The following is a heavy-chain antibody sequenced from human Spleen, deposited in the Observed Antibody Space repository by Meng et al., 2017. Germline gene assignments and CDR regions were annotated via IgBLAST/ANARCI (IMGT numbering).Heavy chain of an antibody. V-gene: IGHV1-2*06. J-gene: IGHJ4*02. Sequence: QVQLVQSGAEVKKPGASVKVSCKASGYTFPDYWLHWVRRAPGQGLEWMGRINPKSGDTHYAQRFQGRVTMTGDTSISTAYMELSRLRSDDTAVYYCASIAVAVPFDYWGQGTLVTVSS. CDR2: INPKSGDT. CDR3: ASIAVAVPFDY. CDR1: GYTFPDYW. D-gene: IGHD6-19*01.